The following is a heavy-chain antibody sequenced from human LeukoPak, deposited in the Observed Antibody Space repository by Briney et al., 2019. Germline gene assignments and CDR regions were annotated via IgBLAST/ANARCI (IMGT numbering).Heavy chain of an antibody. CDR1: GGSISSSSYY. CDR2: IYYSGST. J-gene: IGHJ4*02. Sequence: SETLSLTCTVSGGSISSSSYYWGWIRQPPGKGLEWIGSIYYSGSTYYNPSLKGRVTISVDTSKNQFSLKLSSVTAADTAVYYCVGYYYDSSGYYRDYWGQGTLVTVSS. V-gene: IGHV4-39*01. D-gene: IGHD3-22*01. CDR3: VGYYYDSSGYYRDY.